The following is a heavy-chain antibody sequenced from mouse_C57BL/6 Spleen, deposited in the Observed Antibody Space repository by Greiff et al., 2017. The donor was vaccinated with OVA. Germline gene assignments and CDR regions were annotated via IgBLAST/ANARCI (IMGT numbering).Heavy chain of an antibody. V-gene: IGHV5-17*01. CDR3: ARPPAYSNYVGYYFDC. J-gene: IGHJ2*01. CDR2: ISSGSSTI. D-gene: IGHD2-5*01. CDR1: GFTFSDYG. Sequence: EVQLVESGGGLVKPGGSLKLSCAASGFTFSDYGMHWVRQAPEKGLEWVAYISSGSSTIYYADTVKGRFTISRDNAKNTLFLQMTSLRSEDTAMYYCARPPAYSNYVGYYFDCWGQGTTLTVSS.